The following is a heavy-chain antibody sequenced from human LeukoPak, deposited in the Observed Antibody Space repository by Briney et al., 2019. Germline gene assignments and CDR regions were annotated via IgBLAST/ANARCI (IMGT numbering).Heavy chain of an antibody. CDR1: GYSFTSYW. J-gene: IGHJ4*02. D-gene: IGHD2-21*02. V-gene: IGHV5-51*01. CDR2: IYPGDSET. Sequence: GESLKISCKGSGYSFTSYWIGWVRQMPGKGLEWMGIIYPGDSETRYSPSFHGQVTISADKSISTAYLQWSSLQASDSAMYYCARLSYCGGDCHYNSYFYFWGQGTLVSVSS. CDR3: ARLSYCGGDCHYNSYFYF.